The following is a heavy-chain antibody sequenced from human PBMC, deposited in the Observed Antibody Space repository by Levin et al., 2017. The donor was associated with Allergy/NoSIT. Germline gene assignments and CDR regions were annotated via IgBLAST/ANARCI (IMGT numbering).Heavy chain of an antibody. CDR3: TRDYFGSGSSWVAFDI. CDR2: INSAGTT. D-gene: IGHD3-10*01. Sequence: GGSLRLSCAASGFSVSVSYMNWVRQAPMKGLEWVSLINSAGTTHYADSVKGRFTLSRDTSKNTLYLQMNSLTTEDTAMYYCTRDYFGSGSSWVAFDIWGQGTMVTVYS. J-gene: IGHJ3*02. CDR1: GFSVSVSY. V-gene: IGHV3-53*01.